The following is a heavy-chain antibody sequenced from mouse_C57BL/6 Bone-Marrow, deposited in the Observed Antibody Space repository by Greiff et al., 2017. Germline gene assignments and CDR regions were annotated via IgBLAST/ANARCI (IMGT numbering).Heavy chain of an antibody. CDR3: ARQGYYSNYGAY. D-gene: IGHD2-5*01. J-gene: IGHJ3*01. CDR1: GFTFSDYG. CDR2: ISSGSSTI. Sequence: EVKLVESGGGLVKPGGSLKLSCAASGFTFSDYGMHWVRQAPEKGLEWVAYISSGSSTIYYADKVKGRFTISRDNAKNTLFLQMTSLRSEDTAMYSSARQGYYSNYGAYWGPGPLVTVSA. V-gene: IGHV5-17*01.